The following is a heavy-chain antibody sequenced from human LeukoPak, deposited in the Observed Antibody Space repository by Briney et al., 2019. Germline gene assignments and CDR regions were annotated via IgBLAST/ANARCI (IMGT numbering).Heavy chain of an antibody. CDR1: GGSISSGNYY. V-gene: IGHV4-31*03. J-gene: IGHJ4*02. D-gene: IGHD4-23*01. CDR2: IYYSGST. Sequence: SQTLSLTCTVSGGSISSGNYYWSWIRQHPGKGLEWIGFIYYSGSTYQNPSLRGRVTISVDTSKNQFSLKLSSVTAADTAVYYCARYGGDSGCFDYWGQGTLVAVSS. CDR3: ARYGGDSGCFDY.